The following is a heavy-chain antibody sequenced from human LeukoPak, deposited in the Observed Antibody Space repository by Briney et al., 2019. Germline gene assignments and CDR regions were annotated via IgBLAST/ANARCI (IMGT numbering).Heavy chain of an antibody. Sequence: GASVKVSCKASGYTFTGYYMHWVRQAPGQGLEWMGWINPNSGGTKYAQRFQGRVTMTRDTSITTAYMELSRLRSDDTAVYYCAYPSFGGNSFDYWGQGTLVTVSS. CDR2: INPNSGGT. CDR1: GYTFTGYY. D-gene: IGHD4-23*01. CDR3: AYPSFGGNSFDY. V-gene: IGHV1-2*02. J-gene: IGHJ4*02.